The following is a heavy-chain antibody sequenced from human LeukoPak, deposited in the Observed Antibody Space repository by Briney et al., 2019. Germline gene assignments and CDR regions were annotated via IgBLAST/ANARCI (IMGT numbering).Heavy chain of an antibody. V-gene: IGHV3-21*01. D-gene: IGHD2-8*01. CDR1: GFTFSSYS. J-gene: IGHJ4*02. CDR2: ISSSSSYI. CDR3: ARAYCTNGVCYFFDY. Sequence: TGGSLRPSCAASGFTFSSYSMNWVRQAPGKGLEWVSSISSSSSYIYYADSVKGRFTISRDNAKNSLYLQMNSLRAEDTAVYYCARAYCTNGVCYFFDYWGQGTLVTVSS.